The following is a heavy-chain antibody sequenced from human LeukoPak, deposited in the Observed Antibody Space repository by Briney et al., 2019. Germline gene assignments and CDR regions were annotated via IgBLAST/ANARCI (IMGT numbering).Heavy chain of an antibody. CDR1: GDSVASNSTA. J-gene: IGHJ3*01. V-gene: IGHV6-1*01. CDR3: ARGGQGDGYSADEAFDF. Sequence: PSQTLSLTCVISGDSVASNSTACNWIRQSPSRGLEWLGRTYYRSKWYNDYAVSVKSRITINPDTSKNQFSLQLNSVTPEDTAVYYCARGGQGDGYSADEAFDFWGQGTMVTVS. CDR2: TYYRSKWYN. D-gene: IGHD5-24*01.